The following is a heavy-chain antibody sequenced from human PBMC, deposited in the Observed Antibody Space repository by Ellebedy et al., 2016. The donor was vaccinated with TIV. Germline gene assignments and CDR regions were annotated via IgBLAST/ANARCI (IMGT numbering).Heavy chain of an antibody. D-gene: IGHD2-2*01. CDR1: GFTVSSNY. J-gene: IGHJ6*02. Sequence: GESLKISCAASGFTVSSNYMSWVRQAPGKGLEWVSVIYSGGSTYYADSVKGRFTISRDNAKNSLYLQMNSLRAEDTAVYYCARDSPPPDIVVVPAAMHHYGMDVWGQGTTVTVSS. V-gene: IGHV3-66*01. CDR2: IYSGGST. CDR3: ARDSPPPDIVVVPAAMHHYGMDV.